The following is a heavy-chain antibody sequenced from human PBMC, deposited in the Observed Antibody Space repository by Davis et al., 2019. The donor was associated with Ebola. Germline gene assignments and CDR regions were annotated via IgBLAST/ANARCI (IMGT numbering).Heavy chain of an antibody. D-gene: IGHD3-10*01. Sequence: SVQVSCLVCVYPLPDLSTNWLRQAPGVGLEWMGGFDPENGKTIYAQKFQGRVSVTEDTSTDTVYMELSSLRSEDTAVYYCATTPYDSGNYYDDWGQGTLVTVSS. V-gene: IGHV1-24*01. CDR3: ATTPYDSGNYYDD. J-gene: IGHJ4*02. CDR2: FDPENGKT. CDR1: VYPLPDLS.